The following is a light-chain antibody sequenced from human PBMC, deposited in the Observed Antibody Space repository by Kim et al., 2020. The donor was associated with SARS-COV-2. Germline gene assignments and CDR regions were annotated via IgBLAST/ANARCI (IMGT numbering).Light chain of an antibody. Sequence: PVQRSTLSCRARQSIAAKFLAWYQNRVGPAPRLVLFGTSNRATGIPDRLSGTGSETDFTLTINRLEPEDFAVYYCQQYGSSPLTAFGQGTRLEIK. CDR1: QSIAAKF. V-gene: IGKV3-20*01. CDR3: QQYGSSPLTA. J-gene: IGKJ5*01. CDR2: GTS.